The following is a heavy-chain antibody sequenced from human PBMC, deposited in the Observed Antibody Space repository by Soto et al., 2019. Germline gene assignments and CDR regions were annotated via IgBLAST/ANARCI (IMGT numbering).Heavy chain of an antibody. Sequence: PSETLSLACAVSGGSISSSNWWSCVGQPPGKGLEWIGEIYHSGSTNYNPSLKSRVTISVDKSKNQFSLKLSSVTAADTAVYYCAGQAAAGNWFDPWGQGTLVTVSS. D-gene: IGHD6-13*01. CDR3: AGQAAAGNWFDP. V-gene: IGHV4-4*02. CDR1: GGSISSSNW. CDR2: IYHSGST. J-gene: IGHJ5*02.